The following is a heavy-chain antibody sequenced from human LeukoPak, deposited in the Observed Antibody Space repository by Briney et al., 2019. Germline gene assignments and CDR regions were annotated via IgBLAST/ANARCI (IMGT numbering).Heavy chain of an antibody. V-gene: IGHV3-7*01. CDR1: GFSLSTYW. CDR3: GRFGYVAGVDL. D-gene: IGHD6-19*01. J-gene: IGHJ4*02. Sequence: GGSLRLSCAASGFSLSTYWVTWVRQPPGTGLEWVANINPAGTETYYVEPVKGRFTISRDNAKNLVYLQMNSLGGEDSAVYHCGRFGYVAGVDLWGQGTLVTVSS. CDR2: INPAGTET.